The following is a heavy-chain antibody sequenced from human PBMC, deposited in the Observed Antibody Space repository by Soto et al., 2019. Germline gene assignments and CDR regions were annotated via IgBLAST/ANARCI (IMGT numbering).Heavy chain of an antibody. Sequence: QVQLVESGGGVVQPGRSLRVSCAASGFTFSSHGMHWVRQAPGKGLEWVAVIWYDGSNKYYGESVKGRFIIARDNSKNTVDLQMNSLRPEDTAISYCARLGTDKVLEYWGQGTLVTVSS. CDR3: ARLGTDKVLEY. V-gene: IGHV3-33*01. CDR1: GFTFSSHG. J-gene: IGHJ4*02. CDR2: IWYDGSNK.